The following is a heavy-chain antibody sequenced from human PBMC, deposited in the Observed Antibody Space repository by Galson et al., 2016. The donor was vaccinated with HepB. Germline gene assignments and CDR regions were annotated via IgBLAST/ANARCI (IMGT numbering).Heavy chain of an antibody. CDR3: ARHKCTNGVCSTSWMDV. CDR2: IYPGDSDT. D-gene: IGHD2-8*01. Sequence: QSGAEVKKPGESLKISCKGSGYSFTSYRIGWVRQMPGKGLEWMGIIYPGDSDTRYSPSFQGQVTISADKSISTAYLQWSSLKASDSAMYYCARHKCTNGVCSTSWMDVWGQGTTVTVSS. J-gene: IGHJ6*02. CDR1: GYSFTSYR. V-gene: IGHV5-51*01.